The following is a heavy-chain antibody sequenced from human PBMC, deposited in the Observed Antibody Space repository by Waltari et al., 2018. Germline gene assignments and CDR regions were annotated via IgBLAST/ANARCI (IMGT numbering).Heavy chain of an antibody. V-gene: IGHV3-48*04. Sequence: EVQLVESGGGLVQPGGSLRLSCAASGFSFSSYSMNWVRQAPGKGLEWLSYITSSSTTIYYADSVKGRFTISRDNAKNSLYLQMTSLRAEDTAVYYCARVSVWLDYWGQGTLVTVSS. J-gene: IGHJ4*02. CDR3: ARVSVWLDY. CDR2: ITSSSTTI. CDR1: GFSFSSYS. D-gene: IGHD5-12*01.